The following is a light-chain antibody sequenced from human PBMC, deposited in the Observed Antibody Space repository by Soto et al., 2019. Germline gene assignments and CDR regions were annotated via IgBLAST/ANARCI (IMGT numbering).Light chain of an antibody. V-gene: IGLV1-47*02. CDR1: SSNIGSNY. CDR3: AAWDARLSGWV. CDR2: SNV. J-gene: IGLJ3*02. Sequence: QSVLTQPPSASGTPGQGVIISCSGTSSNIGSNYVYWYRLLPGTAPKLVMFSNVMRPPGVPDRFSGAKSGTSASLAISGLRPEDEADYFCAAWDARLSGWVFCGGTKVTVL.